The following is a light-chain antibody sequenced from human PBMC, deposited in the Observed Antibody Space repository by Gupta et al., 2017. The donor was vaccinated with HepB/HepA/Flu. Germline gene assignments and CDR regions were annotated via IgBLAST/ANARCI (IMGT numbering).Light chain of an antibody. V-gene: IGKV1-9*01. J-gene: IGKJ3*01. CDR3: QQLNLFT. Sequence: VPSRFSGSGSGTEFTLTISSLQPEDFATYYDQQLNLFTFGHGTKVDIK.